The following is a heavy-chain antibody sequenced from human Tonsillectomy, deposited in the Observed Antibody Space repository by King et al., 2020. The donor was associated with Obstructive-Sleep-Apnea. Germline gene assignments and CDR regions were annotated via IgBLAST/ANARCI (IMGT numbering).Heavy chain of an antibody. V-gene: IGHV1-2*05. J-gene: IGHJ6*02. Sequence: QLVQSGAEVKKPGASVKVSCKASGYTFTDHYIHWVRQAPGQGLEWMGRVNPNSDVTNYAQNFQGRVTMTRDTSISTAFMELGRLRSDDTGVYYCARGPLKSFYYGMHVWGQGTTVTVSS. CDR3: ARGPLKSFYYGMHV. CDR1: GYTFTDHY. D-gene: IGHD2-8*01. CDR2: VNPNSDVT.